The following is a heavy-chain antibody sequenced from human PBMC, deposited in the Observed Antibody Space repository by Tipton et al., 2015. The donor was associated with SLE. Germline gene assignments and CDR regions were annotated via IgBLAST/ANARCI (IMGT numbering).Heavy chain of an antibody. CDR3: ARGQGWFDF. CDR1: GGSFSGYY. V-gene: IGHV4-34*01. Sequence: TLSLTCAVYGGSFSGYYWSWIRQPPGKGLEWIGEINHSGSTNYKPSLKSRVTISVDTSKNQFSLKLSSVTAADTAVYYCARGQGWFDFWGQGTLVTVSS. J-gene: IGHJ5*01. CDR2: INHSGST.